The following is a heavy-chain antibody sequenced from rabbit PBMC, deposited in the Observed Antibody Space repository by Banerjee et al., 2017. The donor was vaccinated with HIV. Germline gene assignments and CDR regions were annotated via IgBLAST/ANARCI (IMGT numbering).Heavy chain of an antibody. CDR3: ARETYPGYGSLGL. D-gene: IGHD7-1*01. CDR2: SDIGSSGST. Sequence: QSLEESGGDLVKPGGTLTLTCKASGFDFSSYYYMCWVRQAPGKGLEWIACSDIGSSGSTYYASWAKGRFTVSKASSTTVTLQMTSLTAADTATYFCARETYPGYGSLGLWGPGTLVTVS. J-gene: IGHJ6*01. V-gene: IGHV1S40*01. CDR1: GFDFSSYYY.